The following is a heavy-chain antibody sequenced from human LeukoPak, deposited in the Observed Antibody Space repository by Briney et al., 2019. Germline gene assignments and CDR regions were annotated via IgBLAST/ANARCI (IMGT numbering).Heavy chain of an antibody. CDR2: ITTGRGET. Sequence: ASVKVSCKASGYTFTDYALHWVRQAPGQSLEWMGWITTGRGETRYSQEFQRRITSTRDTSASTVYMDLSDLRSEDTAVYYCARGGKQWRGGNYFDSWGQGTLVAVSS. CDR1: GYTFTDYA. V-gene: IGHV1-3*03. D-gene: IGHD6-19*01. CDR3: ARGGKQWRGGNYFDS. J-gene: IGHJ4*02.